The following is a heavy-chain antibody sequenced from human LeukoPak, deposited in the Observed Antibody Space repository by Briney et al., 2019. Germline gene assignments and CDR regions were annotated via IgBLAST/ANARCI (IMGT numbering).Heavy chain of an antibody. V-gene: IGHV3-11*04. CDR2: ISLSGTTI. CDR1: GFTFSDYY. Sequence: GALRLSCAASGFTFSDYYMIWIRQAPGKGLEWVSYISLSGTTIYYADSVKGRFTIPRDNAKNSLYLQMNSLRAEDTAVYFCVRDLLGSGSTTAYLYHWGQGTLVTVSS. D-gene: IGHD3-10*01. J-gene: IGHJ1*01. CDR3: VRDLLGSGSTTAYLYH.